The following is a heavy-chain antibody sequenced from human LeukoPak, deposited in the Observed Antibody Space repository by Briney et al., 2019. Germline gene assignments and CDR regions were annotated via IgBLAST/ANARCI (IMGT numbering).Heavy chain of an antibody. CDR3: AKRGLGIGGAFDI. CDR2: ISWNSGSI. CDR1: GFTFDDYA. Sequence: SGGSLRLSCAASGFTFDDYAMHWVRHAPGKGLEWVSGISWNSGSIGYADSVKGRFTISRDNAKNSLYLQMNSLRAEDTALYYCAKRGLGIGGAFDIWGQGTMVTVSS. J-gene: IGHJ3*02. V-gene: IGHV3-9*01. D-gene: IGHD7-27*01.